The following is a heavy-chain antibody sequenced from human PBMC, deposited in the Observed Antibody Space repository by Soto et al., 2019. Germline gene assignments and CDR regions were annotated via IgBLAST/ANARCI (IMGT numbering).Heavy chain of an antibody. CDR2: ISGSGSST. CDR3: VKDQMNSNSPEDY. Sequence: PGGSLRLSCAASGFTFSNYAMSWVRQAPGKGLEWVSTISGSGSSTYYADSVKGRFTISRDNSENTLWLQMNSLRAEDTAIYYSVKDQMNSNSPEDYWGRGTQVTVSS. J-gene: IGHJ4*02. CDR1: GFTFSNYA. D-gene: IGHD4-4*01. V-gene: IGHV3-23*01.